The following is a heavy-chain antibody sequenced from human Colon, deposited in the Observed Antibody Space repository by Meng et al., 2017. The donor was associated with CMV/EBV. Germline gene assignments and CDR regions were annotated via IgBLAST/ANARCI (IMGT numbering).Heavy chain of an antibody. J-gene: IGHJ6*02. Sequence: GESLKISCTASGFTFGDSGMSWVRQAPGKGLEWVGWIKGKRDGGTTDYAAPVKGRFTISRDDSKNTLYLQMNSLKTEDTAVYYCTTGAVAHSYYYYGMDVWGQGTTVTVSS. CDR2: IKGKRDGGTT. CDR3: TTGAVAHSYYYYGMDV. CDR1: GFTFGDSG. D-gene: IGHD2-15*01. V-gene: IGHV3-15*01.